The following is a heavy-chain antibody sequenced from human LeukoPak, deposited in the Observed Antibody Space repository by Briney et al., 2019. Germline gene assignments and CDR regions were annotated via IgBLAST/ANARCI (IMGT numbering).Heavy chain of an antibody. CDR1: GFTVATNS. V-gene: IGHV3-53*01. J-gene: IGHJ1*01. CDR3: ASAREYCGSAECYEYFQH. Sequence: GGSLRLSCAASGFTVATNSMSWVRQSPGEGLEWVSVIYAGGSTYYAESVNGRFTISRDNSRNTLFLQMNSLRAEDTALYYCASAREYCGSAECYEYFQHWGQGTLVTVAS. CDR2: IYAGGST. D-gene: IGHD2-21*01.